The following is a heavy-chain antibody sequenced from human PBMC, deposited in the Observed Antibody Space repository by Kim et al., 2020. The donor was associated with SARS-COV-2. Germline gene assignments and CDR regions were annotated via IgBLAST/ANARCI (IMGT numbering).Heavy chain of an antibody. CDR3: AREPYYGDLTIDY. Sequence: GGSLRLSCAASGFTFSSYWMHWVRQAPGKGLVWVSRINSDGSSTSYADSVKGRFTISRDNAKNTLYLQMNSLRAEDTAVYYCAREPYYGDLTIDYWGQGTLVTVSS. CDR2: INSDGSST. V-gene: IGHV3-74*01. J-gene: IGHJ4*02. CDR1: GFTFSSYW. D-gene: IGHD4-17*01.